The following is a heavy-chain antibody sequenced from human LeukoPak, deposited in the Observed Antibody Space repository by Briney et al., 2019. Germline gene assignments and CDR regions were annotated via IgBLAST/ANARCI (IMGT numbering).Heavy chain of an antibody. V-gene: IGHV4-34*01. Sequence: PSETLALTCYLYGGSFSGYYWSWIRQSPGKGLEWIGEINQIGNTNYIPPLKSRLTISIDTSNNQFSLKLSSVTAADTAVYYCARERSSSSWCGAFDIWGQGTMVTVSS. CDR3: ARERSSSSWCGAFDI. J-gene: IGHJ3*02. D-gene: IGHD6-13*01. CDR2: INQIGNT. CDR1: GGSFSGYY.